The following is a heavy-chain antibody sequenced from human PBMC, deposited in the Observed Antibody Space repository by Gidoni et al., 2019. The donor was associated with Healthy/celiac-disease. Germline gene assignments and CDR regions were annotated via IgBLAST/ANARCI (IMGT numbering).Heavy chain of an antibody. Sequence: EVQLVESGVGLVQPGRSLRLSCAASGFTFDDYAMHWVRQAPGKGLEWVSGISWNSGSIGYADSVKGRFTISRDNAKNSLYLQMNSLRAEDTALYYCAKGGATGSGLCFDYWGQGTLVTVSS. V-gene: IGHV3-9*01. D-gene: IGHD1-26*01. CDR2: ISWNSGSI. CDR1: GFTFDDYA. J-gene: IGHJ4*02. CDR3: AKGGATGSGLCFDY.